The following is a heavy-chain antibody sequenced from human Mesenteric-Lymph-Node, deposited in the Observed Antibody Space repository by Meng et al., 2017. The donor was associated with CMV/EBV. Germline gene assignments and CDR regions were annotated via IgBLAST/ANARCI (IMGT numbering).Heavy chain of an antibody. Sequence: ASVKVSCKASGYTFTSYYMHWVRQAPGQGLEWMGIINPSGGSTSYAQKFQGRVTMTRDTSTSTVYMELSSLRSEDTDVYYCARDREMAYSSAWQDAFDIWGQGTMVTVSS. CDR1: GYTFTSYY. CDR2: INPSGGST. CDR3: ARDREMAYSSAWQDAFDI. D-gene: IGHD6-19*01. V-gene: IGHV1-46*01. J-gene: IGHJ3*02.